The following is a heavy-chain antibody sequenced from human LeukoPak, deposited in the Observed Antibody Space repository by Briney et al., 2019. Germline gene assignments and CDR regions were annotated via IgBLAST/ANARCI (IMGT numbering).Heavy chain of an antibody. CDR2: IYYSGST. V-gene: IGHV4-38-2*02. CDR1: GYSISSGYY. CDR3: ARWRSDCSGGSCYWSDY. Sequence: SETLSLTCTVSGYSISSGYYWGWIRQPPGKGLEWIGSIYYSGSTYYNPSLKSRVTISVDTSKNQFSLKLSSVTAADTAVYYCARWRSDCSGGSCYWSDYWGQGTLVTVSS. D-gene: IGHD2-15*01. J-gene: IGHJ4*02.